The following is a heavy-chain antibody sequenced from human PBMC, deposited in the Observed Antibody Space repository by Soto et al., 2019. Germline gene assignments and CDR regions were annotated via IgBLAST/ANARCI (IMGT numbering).Heavy chain of an antibody. J-gene: IGHJ4*02. Sequence: QVQLVESGGGVVQPGRSLRLSCAASGFTFSSYGMHWVRQAPGKGLEWVAVISYDGSNKYYADSVKGRFTISRDNSKNTLYLQMNSLRAEDTAVYYCAKDRFRIAVAAPFDYWGQGTLSPSPQ. V-gene: IGHV3-30*18. CDR3: AKDRFRIAVAAPFDY. CDR2: ISYDGSNK. D-gene: IGHD6-19*01. CDR1: GFTFSSYG.